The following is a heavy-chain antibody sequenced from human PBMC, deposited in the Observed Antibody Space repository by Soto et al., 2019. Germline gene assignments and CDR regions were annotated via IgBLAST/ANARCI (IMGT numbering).Heavy chain of an antibody. CDR3: ARGSPFNY. J-gene: IGHJ4*02. V-gene: IGHV4-34*01. Sequence: QVQLQQWGAGLLKPSETLSLTCAVYGGSFSGYYWSWIRQPPGKGLEWIGEINHSGSTNYNPSLKSRITISVDTSKNQFSLKLSSVTAAEKAVYYCARGSPFNYWGQGTLVTVSS. CDR2: INHSGST. CDR1: GGSFSGYY.